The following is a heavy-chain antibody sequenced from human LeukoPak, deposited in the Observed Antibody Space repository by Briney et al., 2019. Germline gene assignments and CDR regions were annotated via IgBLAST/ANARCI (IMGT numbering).Heavy chain of an antibody. CDR3: ARDQVPSSHIVGATTPYDY. CDR1: GFTFSSYS. Sequence: HPGGSLRLSCAASGFTFSSYSMNWVRQAPGKGLEWVSYISSSSSTIYYADSVKGRFTISRDNAKNSLYLQMNSLRAEDTAVYYCARDQVPSSHIVGATTPYDYWGQGTLVTVSS. D-gene: IGHD1-26*01. V-gene: IGHV3-48*04. CDR2: ISSSSSTI. J-gene: IGHJ4*02.